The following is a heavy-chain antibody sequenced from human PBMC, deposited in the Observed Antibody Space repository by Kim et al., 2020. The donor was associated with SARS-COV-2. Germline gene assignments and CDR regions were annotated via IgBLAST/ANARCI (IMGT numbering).Heavy chain of an antibody. CDR3: ARGSSGNYRAFDI. J-gene: IGHJ3*02. Sequence: SAVSVKSRITISPDTSKNQFSLQLNSVTPEDTAMYYCARGSSGNYRAFDIWGQGTMVTVSS. D-gene: IGHD1-26*01. V-gene: IGHV6-1*01.